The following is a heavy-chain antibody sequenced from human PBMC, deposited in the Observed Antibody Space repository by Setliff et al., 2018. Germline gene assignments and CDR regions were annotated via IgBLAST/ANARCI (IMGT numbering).Heavy chain of an antibody. CDR1: GGSISSSSYY. D-gene: IGHD1-26*01. J-gene: IGHJ4*02. Sequence: SETLSLTCTVSGGSISSSSYYWGWIRQPPGKGLEWIGSIYYSGSTYYNPSLKSRLTMSVDTSKNQFSLKLNSVTAADTAVYYCARGPTMGATYFDSWGQGTLVTVSS. CDR2: IYYSGST. CDR3: ARGPTMGATYFDS. V-gene: IGHV4-39*07.